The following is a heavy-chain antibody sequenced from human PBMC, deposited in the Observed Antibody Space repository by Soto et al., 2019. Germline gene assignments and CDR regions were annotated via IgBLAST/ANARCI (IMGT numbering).Heavy chain of an antibody. Sequence: SVKVSCKTSGFAFGNSAVQWVRQARGQRLEWMGWIVVGSGSTNYEQRFQKRVTITRDMSTSTVHMELSCLSSEDTAVYYCAAELYSGGTCCSFDIWGQGTMVTVSS. J-gene: IGHJ3*02. CDR1: GFAFGNSA. CDR3: AAELYSGGTCCSFDI. CDR2: IVVGSGST. D-gene: IGHD2-15*01. V-gene: IGHV1-58*01.